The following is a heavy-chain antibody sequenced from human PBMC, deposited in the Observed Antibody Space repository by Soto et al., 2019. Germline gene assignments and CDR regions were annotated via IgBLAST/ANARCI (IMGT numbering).Heavy chain of an antibody. V-gene: IGHV3-30-3*02. CDR2: ISYNGDNI. D-gene: IGHD3-3*01. CDR3: AKPYYDFRSGYYLDN. J-gene: IGHJ4*02. Sequence: QVQMVESGGGVVQPGRSLRLSCAASGFTFSTYAMHWVRQAPGKGLEWVAVISYNGDNIYYVDSVKGRFTISRDNSKNTLFLQKNSLRDEDTAVYYCAKPYYDFRSGYYLDNWGQGTLVTVSS. CDR1: GFTFSTYA.